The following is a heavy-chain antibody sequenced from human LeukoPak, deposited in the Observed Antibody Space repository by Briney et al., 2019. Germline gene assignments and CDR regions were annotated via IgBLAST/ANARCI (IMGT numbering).Heavy chain of an antibody. Sequence: SVKVSCKASGYTFTSYYIHWVRQAPGQGLEWMGGIIPIFGTANYAQKFQGRVTITTDESTSTAYMELSSLRSEDTAVYYCARGPYGRNIAAVWFDPWGQGTLVTVSS. CDR2: IIPIFGTA. CDR1: GYTFTSYY. CDR3: ARGPYGRNIAAVWFDP. D-gene: IGHD6-13*01. J-gene: IGHJ5*02. V-gene: IGHV1-69*05.